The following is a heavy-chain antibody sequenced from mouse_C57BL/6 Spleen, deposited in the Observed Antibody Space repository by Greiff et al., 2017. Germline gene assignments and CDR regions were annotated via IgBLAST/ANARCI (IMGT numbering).Heavy chain of an antibody. CDR1: GYTFTSYW. Sequence: QVQLQQPGAELVKPGASVKLSCKASGYTFTSYWMHWVKQRPGQGLEWIGMLHPNSGSTNYNEKFKSKATLTVDKSTSTAYMQLSSLTSADSAVCYCPRDSSSPAWFAYWGQGTLVTVSA. V-gene: IGHV1-64*01. D-gene: IGHD3-2*02. CDR2: LHPNSGST. CDR3: PRDSSSPAWFAY. J-gene: IGHJ3*01.